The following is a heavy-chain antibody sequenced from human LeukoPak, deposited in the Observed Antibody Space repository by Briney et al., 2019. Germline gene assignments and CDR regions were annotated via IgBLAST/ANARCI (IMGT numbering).Heavy chain of an antibody. CDR2: ISYDGSNK. Sequence: PGRSLRLSCAASGFTFSSYAMHWVRQAPGKGLEWVAAISYDGSNKYYADSVKGRFTISRDNSKNTLYLQMNSLRAEDTAVYYCARDPSSGNYYYYYMDVWGKGTTVTVSS. V-gene: IGHV3-30*04. CDR1: GFTFSSYA. CDR3: ARDPSSGNYYYYYMDV. D-gene: IGHD1-26*01. J-gene: IGHJ6*03.